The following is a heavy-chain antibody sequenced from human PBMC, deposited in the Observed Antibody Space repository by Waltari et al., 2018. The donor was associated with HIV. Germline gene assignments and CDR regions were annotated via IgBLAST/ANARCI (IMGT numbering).Heavy chain of an antibody. J-gene: IGHJ5*02. Sequence: EVQLVESGGGVVRPGGSLRLSCAASGFTFDDYGMSWVRQAPGKGMGWVLCSNWNGGSTGYADSGKGRFTIARDNAKNSLYLQMNSLRAEDTALYHCARDVLEEDSSSFFDPWGQGTLVTVSS. CDR1: GFTFDDYG. V-gene: IGHV3-20*01. D-gene: IGHD6-13*01. CDR3: ARDVLEEDSSSFFDP. CDR2: SNWNGGST.